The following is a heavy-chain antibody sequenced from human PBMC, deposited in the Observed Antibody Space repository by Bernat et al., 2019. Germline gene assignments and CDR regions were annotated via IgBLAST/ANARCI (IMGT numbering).Heavy chain of an antibody. CDR1: GYTFTRFA. J-gene: IGHJ4*02. D-gene: IGHD2-15*01. CDR2: INAGNGNT. V-gene: IGHV1-3*01. CDR3: ARGGCSGGSCFTY. Sequence: QVHLVQSGAEVKRPGASVKVSCRASGYTFTRFAMHWVRQAPGQRLEWMGWINAGNGNTKYSQRFQGRVTITRDTSASTIYLELTSLRSEDTAVYYCARGGCSGGSCFTYWGQGTLVTVSS.